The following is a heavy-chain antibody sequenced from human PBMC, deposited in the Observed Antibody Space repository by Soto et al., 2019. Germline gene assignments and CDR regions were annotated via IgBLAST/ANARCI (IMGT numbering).Heavy chain of an antibody. J-gene: IGHJ5*02. D-gene: IGHD2-2*02. CDR3: ARERVPAFIHHTWFDP. Sequence: QVQLQESGPGLVKPSQTLSLTCTVSGGSISSGDYCWSWIRQPPGKGLEWIGYNYYSGSPYYNPSLQSRVTISLDTSKNQFALNLSSVTAADTAVYYCARERVPAFIHHTWFDPWGQGTLVTVSS. CDR2: NYYSGSP. V-gene: IGHV4-30-4*08. CDR1: GGSISSGDYC.